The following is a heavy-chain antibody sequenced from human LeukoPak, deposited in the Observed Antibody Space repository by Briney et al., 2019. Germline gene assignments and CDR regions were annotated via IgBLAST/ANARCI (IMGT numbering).Heavy chain of an antibody. Sequence: ASVKVSCKASGYTFSSYPMNWVRQAPGQGLEWMGWINTNTGNPMYAQGFTGRFVFSLDISVSTAYLQISNLEAEDTAVYYCARTLTMVRGVACMDVWGQGTTVTVSS. CDR2: INTNTGNP. V-gene: IGHV7-4-1*02. CDR1: GYTFSSYP. J-gene: IGHJ6*02. D-gene: IGHD3-10*01. CDR3: ARTLTMVRGVACMDV.